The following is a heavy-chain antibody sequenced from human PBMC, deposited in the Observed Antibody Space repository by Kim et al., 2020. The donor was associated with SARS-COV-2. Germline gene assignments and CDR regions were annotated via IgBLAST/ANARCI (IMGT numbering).Heavy chain of an antibody. J-gene: IGHJ4*02. Sequence: SETLSLTCTVSGGSISSSSYYWGWIRQPPGKGLEWIGSIYYSGSTYYNPSLKSRVTISVDTSTNQFSLKLSSVTAADTAVYYCASLAGYFDWLPLPWYWGQGTLVTVSS. V-gene: IGHV4-39*01. CDR2: IYYSGST. CDR3: ASLAGYFDWLPLPWY. CDR1: GGSISSSSYY. D-gene: IGHD3-9*01.